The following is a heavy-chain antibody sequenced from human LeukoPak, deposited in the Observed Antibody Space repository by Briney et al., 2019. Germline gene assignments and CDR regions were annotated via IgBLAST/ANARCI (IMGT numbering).Heavy chain of an antibody. D-gene: IGHD6-19*01. CDR3: ARYIAVAGTDY. Sequence: GSLRLSCAASGFTFSSYSMNWVRQAPGKGLEWVSSISSSSYIYYADSVKGRFTISRDNAKNSLYLQMNSLRAEDTAVYYCARYIAVAGTDYWGQGTLVTVSS. CDR1: GFTFSSYS. CDR2: ISSSSYI. V-gene: IGHV3-21*01. J-gene: IGHJ4*02.